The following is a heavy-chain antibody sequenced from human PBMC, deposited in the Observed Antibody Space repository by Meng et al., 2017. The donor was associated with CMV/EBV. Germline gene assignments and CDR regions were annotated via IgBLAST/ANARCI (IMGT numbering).Heavy chain of an antibody. D-gene: IGHD3-10*01. CDR2: IYYSGST. Sequence: HPPLPGSGPGPVKPSETLPLTCTVSGGSIRSSSYYWGWIRQPPGKGLEWIGSIYYSGSTYYNPSLKSRVTISVDTSKNQFSLKLSSVTAADTAVYYCVTWLWFGELSGYYFDYWGQGTLVTVSS. CDR3: VTWLWFGELSGYYFDY. CDR1: GGSIRSSSYY. J-gene: IGHJ4*02. V-gene: IGHV4-39*07.